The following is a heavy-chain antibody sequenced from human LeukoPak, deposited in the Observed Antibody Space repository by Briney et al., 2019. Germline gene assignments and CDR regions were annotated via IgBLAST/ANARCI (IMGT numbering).Heavy chain of an antibody. Sequence: ASVKVSSKASGYTFSSYYTHWVRQAPGQGLEWMGIINPSGGSTSYAQKFQGRVTMTRDTSTSTVYMELSSLRSEDTAVYYCARNSRPVPPRDCMDVWGQGTMVTVSS. CDR1: GYTFSSYY. CDR2: INPSGGST. D-gene: IGHD2-2*01. CDR3: ARNSRPVPPRDCMDV. V-gene: IGHV1-46*01. J-gene: IGHJ6*02.